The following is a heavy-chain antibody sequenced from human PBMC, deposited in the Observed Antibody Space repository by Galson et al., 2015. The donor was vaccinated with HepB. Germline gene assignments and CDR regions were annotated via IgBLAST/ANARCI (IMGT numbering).Heavy chain of an antibody. Sequence: SLRLSCAASGFNFNKAWMSWVRQARGKGLEWVSTISASGADTKYAESVNGRFTISRDNANNTLSLQMTSPRDEDTALYFCAKGRYASRSHFDSWGQGALVIVSS. V-gene: IGHV3-23*01. D-gene: IGHD3-16*01. CDR2: ISASGADT. CDR3: AKGRYASRSHFDS. CDR1: GFNFNKAW. J-gene: IGHJ4*02.